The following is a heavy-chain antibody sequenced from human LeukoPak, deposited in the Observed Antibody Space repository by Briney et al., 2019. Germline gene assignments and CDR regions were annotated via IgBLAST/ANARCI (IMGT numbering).Heavy chain of an antibody. CDR1: GFTFSSYS. J-gene: IGHJ5*02. V-gene: IGHV3-21*01. CDR3: ARAGVVVAARERGVANWFDP. D-gene: IGHD2-15*01. Sequence: GGSLRLSCAASGFTFSSYSMNWVRQAPGKGLEWVSSISSSSSYIYYADSVKGRFTISRDNAKNSLFLQMSSLRAEDTAVYYCARAGVVVAARERGVANWFDPWGQGTLVTVST. CDR2: ISSSSSYI.